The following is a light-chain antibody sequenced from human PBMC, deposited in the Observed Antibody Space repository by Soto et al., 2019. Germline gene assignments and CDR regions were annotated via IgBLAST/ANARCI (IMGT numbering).Light chain of an antibody. V-gene: IGKV3-20*01. CDR1: QSVSSSY. Sequence: EIVLTQSPVTLSLSPGERATLSCRASQSVSSSYLAWYQQKPGQAPRLVIYGASSRATGIPDRFSGSGSGTDFTLTISRLEPEDFAVYYCQQYGSSRTFGQGTKV. CDR3: QQYGSSRT. J-gene: IGKJ1*01. CDR2: GAS.